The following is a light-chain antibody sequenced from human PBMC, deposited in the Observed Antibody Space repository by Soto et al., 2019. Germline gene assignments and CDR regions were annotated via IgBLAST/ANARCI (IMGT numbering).Light chain of an antibody. CDR3: RQYGGVPYT. CDR2: GAS. J-gene: IGKJ2*01. V-gene: IGKV3-20*01. Sequence: EIVLTQSPGNLSLSPGQRATLSCRASESISRDYLAWYQQRLGQAPRLLIYGASSGATGIPDRFSGSGYAKDFNLTISSLEPEDLAIYYCRQYGGVPYTFGQGTKLEIK. CDR1: ESISRDY.